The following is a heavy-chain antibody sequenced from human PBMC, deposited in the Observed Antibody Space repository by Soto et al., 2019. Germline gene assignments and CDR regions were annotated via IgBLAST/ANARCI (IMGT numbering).Heavy chain of an antibody. Sequence: QVQLVESGGGVVQPGRSLRLSCAASGFTFSSYGMHWVRQAPGKGLEWVAVISYDGSNKYYADSVKGRFTISRDNSKNTLYLQMNSLRAEDTAVYYCAPREGSNGMDVWGQGTTVTVSS. J-gene: IGHJ6*02. D-gene: IGHD1-26*01. V-gene: IGHV3-30*03. CDR3: APREGSNGMDV. CDR2: ISYDGSNK. CDR1: GFTFSSYG.